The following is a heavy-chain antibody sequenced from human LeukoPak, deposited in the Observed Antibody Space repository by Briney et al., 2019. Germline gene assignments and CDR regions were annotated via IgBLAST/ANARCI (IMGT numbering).Heavy chain of an antibody. CDR1: GGSISSSSYY. J-gene: IGHJ2*01. V-gene: IGHV4-39*07. Sequence: SETLSLTCTASGGSISSSSYYWGWIRQPPGKGLEWIGSIYYSGSTYYNPSLKSRVTISVDTSKNQFSLKLSSVTVADTAVYYCARDRGDYVSSPYWYFDLWGRGTLVTVSS. CDR3: ARDRGDYVSSPYWYFDL. D-gene: IGHD4-17*01. CDR2: IYYSGST.